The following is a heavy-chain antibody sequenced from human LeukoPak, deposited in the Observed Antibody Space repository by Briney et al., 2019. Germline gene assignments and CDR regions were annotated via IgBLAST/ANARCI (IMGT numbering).Heavy chain of an antibody. CDR1: GGSISSSSYY. V-gene: IGHV4-61*02. CDR3: ARWLGGNYYDSSGYRPLNWFDP. D-gene: IGHD3-22*01. J-gene: IGHJ5*02. Sequence: PSETLSLTCTVSGGSISSSSYYWGWIRQPAGKGLEWIGRIYTSGSTNYNPSLKSRVTMSVDTSKNQFSLKLSSVTAADTAVYYCARWLGGNYYDSSGYRPLNWFDPWGQGTLVTVSS. CDR2: IYTSGST.